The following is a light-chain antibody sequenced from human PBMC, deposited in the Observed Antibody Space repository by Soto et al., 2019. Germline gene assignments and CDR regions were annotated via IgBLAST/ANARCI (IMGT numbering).Light chain of an antibody. V-gene: IGKV3-20*01. CDR1: QSVNSRY. J-gene: IGKJ4*01. Sequence: EIVLTQSPGTLSLSPGERATLSCRASQSVNSRYLAWYQQKPGQAPRLLIYGASSRATGIPDRFSGSGSGTDFTLTISRLEPEDVAVDYCQQYGSSPPITFGGGTKVDIK. CDR3: QQYGSSPPIT. CDR2: GAS.